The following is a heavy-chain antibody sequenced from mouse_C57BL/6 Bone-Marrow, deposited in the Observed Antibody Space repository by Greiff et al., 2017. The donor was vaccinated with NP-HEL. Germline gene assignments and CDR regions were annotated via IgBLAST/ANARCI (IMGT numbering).Heavy chain of an antibody. J-gene: IGHJ3*01. Sequence: DVQLQESGAELVKPGASVKLSCTASGFHIKDYYMHWVKQRTEQGLEGIGRIDPEDGETKYAPNFQGKATITADTASNTAYLQLSSLTSEDTAVYYCARGRSWFAYWGQGTLVTVSA. CDR3: ARGRSWFAY. V-gene: IGHV14-2*01. CDR1: GFHIKDYY. CDR2: IDPEDGET. D-gene: IGHD1-1*01.